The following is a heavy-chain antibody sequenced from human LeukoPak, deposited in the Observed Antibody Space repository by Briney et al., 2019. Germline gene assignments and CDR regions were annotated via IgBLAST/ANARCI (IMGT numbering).Heavy chain of an antibody. Sequence: SETLSLTCAVYGGSFSGYYWSWIRQPPGKGLEWIGEINHSGSTNYNPSLKSQVTISVDTSKNQFSLKLSSVTAADTAVYYCAGATVTTHPCDDYWGQGTLVPVSS. CDR1: GGSFSGYY. CDR2: INHSGST. CDR3: AGATVTTHPCDDY. V-gene: IGHV4-34*01. D-gene: IGHD4-17*01. J-gene: IGHJ4*02.